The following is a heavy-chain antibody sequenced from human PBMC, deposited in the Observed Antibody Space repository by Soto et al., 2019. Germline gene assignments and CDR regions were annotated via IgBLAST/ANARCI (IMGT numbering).Heavy chain of an antibody. CDR3: GSFDDSKGHHYDY. D-gene: IGHD4-4*01. CDR1: GDSISSYS. CDR2: MYYTGST. Sequence: SETLSLTCTVSGDSISSYSWTWIRQPPGRRLEWIGYMYYTGSTNYNPSLKSRVSISVDTSKNQFSLKLRSVTAEETAVYYCGSFDDSKGHHYDYWGQGDLVTVSS. V-gene: IGHV4-59*08. J-gene: IGHJ4*02.